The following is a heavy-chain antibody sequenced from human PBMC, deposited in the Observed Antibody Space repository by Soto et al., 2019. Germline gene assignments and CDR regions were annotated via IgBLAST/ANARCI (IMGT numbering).Heavy chain of an antibody. D-gene: IGHD4-4*01. J-gene: IGHJ6*02. CDR2: INPSGGTT. CDR1: GYIFTSYY. V-gene: IGHV1-46*01. CDR3: ASSYSNYALIDYYYYGMDV. Sequence: ASVKVSCKASGYIFTSYYIHWVRQAPGQGLEWMALINPSGGTTNYAQKFQGRVTMTRDTSTSTVYMELSSLRSEDTAVYYCASSYSNYALIDYYYYGMDVWGQGTTVTVSS.